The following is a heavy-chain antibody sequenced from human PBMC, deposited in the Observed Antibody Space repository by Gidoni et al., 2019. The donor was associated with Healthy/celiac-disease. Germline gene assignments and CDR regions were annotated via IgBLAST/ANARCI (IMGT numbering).Heavy chain of an antibody. CDR3: ASHDYGDYAGSFDY. CDR2: ISSSSSYT. Sequence: QVQLVESGGGLVKPGGSLGLSCAASGFTFSDYYMSWIRQAPGKGLGWVSYISSSSSYTNYADSVKGRFTISRDNAKNSLYLQMNSLRAEDTAVYYCASHDYGDYAGSFDYWGQGTLVTVSS. CDR1: GFTFSDYY. J-gene: IGHJ4*02. V-gene: IGHV3-11*06. D-gene: IGHD4-17*01.